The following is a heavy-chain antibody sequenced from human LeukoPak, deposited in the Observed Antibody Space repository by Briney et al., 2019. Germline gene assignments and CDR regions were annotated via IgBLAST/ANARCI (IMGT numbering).Heavy chain of an antibody. V-gene: IGHV3-23*01. CDR3: AKDRWEDYYGSGSYYMVSWFDP. D-gene: IGHD3-10*01. CDR1: GFTFSSYA. Sequence: GGSLRLSCAASGFTFSSYAMSWVRQAPGKGLEWVSAISRSGGSTYYADSVKGRFTISRDNSKNTLYLQMNSLRAEDTAVYYCAKDRWEDYYGSGSYYMVSWFDPWGQGTLVSVSS. J-gene: IGHJ5*02. CDR2: ISRSGGST.